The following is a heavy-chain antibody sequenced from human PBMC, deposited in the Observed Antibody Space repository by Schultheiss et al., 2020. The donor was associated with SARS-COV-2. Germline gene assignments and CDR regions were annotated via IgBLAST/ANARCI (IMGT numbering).Heavy chain of an antibody. CDR1: GFTFSSYA. D-gene: IGHD6-13*01. CDR2: ISGSGGST. CDR3: ARDTLLIAAAGTRSYYYGMDV. J-gene: IGHJ6*02. Sequence: GESLKISCAASGFTFSSYAMSWVRQAPGKGLEWVSAISGSGGSTYYADSVKGRFTISRDNSKNTLYLQMNSLRAEDTAVYYCARDTLLIAAAGTRSYYYGMDVWGQVTTVTVSS. V-gene: IGHV3-23*01.